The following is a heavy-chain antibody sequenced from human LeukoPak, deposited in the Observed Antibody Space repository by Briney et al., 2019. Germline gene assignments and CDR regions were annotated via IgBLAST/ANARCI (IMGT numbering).Heavy chain of an antibody. CDR2: ISGSGGST. CDR1: GFTVSSNY. D-gene: IGHD6-13*01. J-gene: IGHJ3*02. CDR3: AKLWDWTYSSSWSDAFDI. V-gene: IGHV3-23*01. Sequence: GGSLRLSCAASGFTVSSNYMSWVRQAPGKGLEWVSAISGSGGSTYYADSVKGRFTISRDNSKNTLYLQMNSLRAEDTAVYYCAKLWDWTYSSSWSDAFDIWGQGTMVTVSS.